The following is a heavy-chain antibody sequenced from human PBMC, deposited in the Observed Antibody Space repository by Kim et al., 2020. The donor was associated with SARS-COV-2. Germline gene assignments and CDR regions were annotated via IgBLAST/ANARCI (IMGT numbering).Heavy chain of an antibody. D-gene: IGHD1-26*01. Sequence: GGSLRLSCAASGLTFSRAFMTWVRQAPGKGLEWLAGLEFHGGDIHYADSVSGRFIISRDNSKNRLFLQMNSLRVDDTAVYYCARWEAMWEDFRGQGTQVTVSS. CDR3: ARWEAMWEDF. V-gene: IGHV3-23*01. CDR2: LEFHGGDI. CDR1: GLTFSRAF. J-gene: IGHJ4*02.